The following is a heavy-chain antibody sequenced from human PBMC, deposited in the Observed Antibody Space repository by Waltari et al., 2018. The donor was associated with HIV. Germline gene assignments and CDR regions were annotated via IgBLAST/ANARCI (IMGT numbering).Heavy chain of an antibody. CDR3: ARTYKRITLFEIIRELSWFDP. J-gene: IGHJ5*02. Sequence: QVQLQQWGAGLLKPSETLSLTCAIYGGSFDEYSWAWNRQPPEKGLEWLGDINKIGTTTYNPSLKSRVTVSIDTSKNQFSLNLRSVTAADTAVYYCARTYKRITLFEIIRELSWFDPWGQGTLVTVSS. D-gene: IGHD1-7*01. CDR1: GGSFDEYS. V-gene: IGHV4-34*01. CDR2: INKIGTT.